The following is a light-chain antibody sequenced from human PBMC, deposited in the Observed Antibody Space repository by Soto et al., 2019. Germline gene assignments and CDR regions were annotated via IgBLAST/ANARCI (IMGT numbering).Light chain of an antibody. Sequence: DIQMTQYPSSVSASVGDRVTITCRASQGISTWLAWYQQKPGKAPKLLIYEASGLQSGVPSRFRGSGSGTDFTLTITSLQPEDSATYFCQQADSFPITFGQGTRLEIK. V-gene: IGKV1-12*01. J-gene: IGKJ5*01. CDR3: QQADSFPIT. CDR2: EAS. CDR1: QGISTW.